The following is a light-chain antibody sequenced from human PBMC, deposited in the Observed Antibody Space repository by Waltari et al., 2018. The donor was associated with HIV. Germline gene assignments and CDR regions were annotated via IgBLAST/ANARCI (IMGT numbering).Light chain of an antibody. J-gene: IGLJ2*01. CDR1: TPNIGSTS. CDR2: RNN. V-gene: IGLV1-47*01. CDR3: VAWDDSLGGVV. Sequence: SVLTQPPSASRTPGQRVTLSCSGSTPNIGSTSVFRYQPLPGTAPKSLIHRNNQRPSGVPDRFSGSTSGTSASLAISGLRSEDEAEYYCVAWDDSLGGVVFGGGTKVAVL.